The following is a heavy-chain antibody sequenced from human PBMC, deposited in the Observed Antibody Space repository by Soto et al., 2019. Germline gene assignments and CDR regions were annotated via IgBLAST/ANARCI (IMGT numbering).Heavy chain of an antibody. CDR2: ISYDGYLK. D-gene: IGHD3-10*01. J-gene: IGHJ6*02. V-gene: IGHV3-30*18. Sequence: PGGSLRLSCAASGFTFSTYGMQWVRQAPGKGLEWVAVISYDGYLKYYVDAVKGRFTVARDNSKNPLFLEMNSLRVEDTAVYFCAKDFKVSGSHYGTLNYYYGMDVWGQGTTVTVSS. CDR3: AKDFKVSGSHYGTLNYYYGMDV. CDR1: GFTFSTYG.